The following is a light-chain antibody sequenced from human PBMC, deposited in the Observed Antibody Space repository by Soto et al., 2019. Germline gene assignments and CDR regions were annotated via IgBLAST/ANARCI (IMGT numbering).Light chain of an antibody. J-gene: IGLJ2*01. CDR2: EVS. Sequence: QSVLTQPASVSGSPGQSITISCTGTSSDVGGYNYVSWYQHYPDKAPKLMIYEVSNRPSGVSNRFSGSKSGNTASLTISGLQAEDEADYYCSSFTRSSIVVFGGGTKLTVL. V-gene: IGLV2-14*01. CDR1: SSDVGGYNY. CDR3: SSFTRSSIVV.